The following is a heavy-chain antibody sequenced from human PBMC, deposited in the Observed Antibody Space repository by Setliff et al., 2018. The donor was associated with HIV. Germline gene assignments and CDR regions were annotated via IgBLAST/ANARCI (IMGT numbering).Heavy chain of an antibody. CDR2: INSDGSST. CDR3: CKFSIFAFYGGYDY. CDR1: GFTFSSYR. D-gene: IGHD4-17*01. Sequence: PGGSLRLSCAASGFTFSSYRMHWVRQAPGKGLVWVSRINSDGSSTSYADSVKGRFTISRDNAKNTLYLQMNSLRAEDTAVYYCCKFSIFAFYGGYDYWGQGTLVTVSS. J-gene: IGHJ4*02. V-gene: IGHV3-74*01.